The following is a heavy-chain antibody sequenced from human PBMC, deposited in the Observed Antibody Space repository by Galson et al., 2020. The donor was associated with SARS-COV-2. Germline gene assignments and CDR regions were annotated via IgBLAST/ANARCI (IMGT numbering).Heavy chain of an antibody. CDR2: ISDTGTNI. CDR3: ASPYLAAATFFGAFDL. J-gene: IGHJ3*01. V-gene: IGHV3-48*03. Sequence: GGSLRLSCAASGFTFSNYEMNWVRQAPGKGLEWISYISDTGTNIYYADSVKGRFTISRDDAENSLYLQMTSLRAEDTAVYYCASPYLAAATFFGAFDLWCQGTMVTVSS. D-gene: IGHD6-13*01. CDR1: GFTFSNYE.